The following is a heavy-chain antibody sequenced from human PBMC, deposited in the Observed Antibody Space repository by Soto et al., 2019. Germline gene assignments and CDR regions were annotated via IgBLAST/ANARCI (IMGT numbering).Heavy chain of an antibody. CDR1: GGSISRSSYY. J-gene: IGHJ6*03. V-gene: IGHV4-39*02. CDR2: IYYSGST. D-gene: IGHD3-10*01. Sequence: SGTLSLTCTVSGGSISRSSYYWGWIRQPPGKGLEWIGSIYYSGSTYYNPSLKSRVTISVDTSKNQFSLKLSSVTAADTAVYYCAREGCYGSGSYYNSPYYYYYMDVWGKGTTVTVSS. CDR3: AREGCYGSGSYYNSPYYYYYMDV.